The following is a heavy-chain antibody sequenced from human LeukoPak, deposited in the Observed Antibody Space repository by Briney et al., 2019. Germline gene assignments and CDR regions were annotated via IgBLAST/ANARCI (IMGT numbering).Heavy chain of an antibody. CDR3: ARSKLERHYYYMDV. V-gene: IGHV1-2*02. Sequence: ASVKVSCKASGGTFSSYAISWVRQAPGQGLEWMGWINPNSGGTNYAQKFQGRVTVTRDTSTSTVYMELSSLRSEDTAVYYCARSKLERHYYYMDVWGKGTTVTVSS. CDR2: INPNSGGT. D-gene: IGHD1-1*01. CDR1: GGTFSSYA. J-gene: IGHJ6*03.